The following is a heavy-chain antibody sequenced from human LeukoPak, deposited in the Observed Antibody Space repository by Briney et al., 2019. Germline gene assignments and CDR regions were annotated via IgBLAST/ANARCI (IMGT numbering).Heavy chain of an antibody. CDR3: ARDQVPHYYGLGSYFLFDY. J-gene: IGHJ4*02. D-gene: IGHD3-10*01. CDR1: GYTFTGYY. Sequence: ASVKVSCKASGYTFTGYYMHWVRQAPGHGLEWMGWINPNSGGTNYAQKFQGWVTMTRDTSISTAYMELSRLKSDDTAVYFCARDQVPHYYGLGSYFLFDYWGQGTLVTVSS. V-gene: IGHV1-2*04. CDR2: INPNSGGT.